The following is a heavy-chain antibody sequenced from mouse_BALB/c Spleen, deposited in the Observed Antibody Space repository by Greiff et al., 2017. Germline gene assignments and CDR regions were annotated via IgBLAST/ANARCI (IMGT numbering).Heavy chain of an antibody. V-gene: IGHV1-80*01. CDR3: AREGLFAY. Sequence: VQLQQSGAELVRPGSSVKISCKASGYAFSSYWMNWVKQRPGQGLEWIGQIYPGDGDTNYNGKFKGKATLTADKSSSTAYMQLSSLTSEDSAVYFCAREGLFAYWGRGTLVTVST. CDR1: GYAFSSYW. CDR2: IYPGDGDT. J-gene: IGHJ3*01.